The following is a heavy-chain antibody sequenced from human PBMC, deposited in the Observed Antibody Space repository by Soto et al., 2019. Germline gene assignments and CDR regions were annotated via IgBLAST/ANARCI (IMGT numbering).Heavy chain of an antibody. J-gene: IGHJ4*02. CDR3: ARRHSCGFFRFFDA. CDR1: GGSLSTNP. CDR2: TGSGTGPG. D-gene: IGHD3-22*01. Sequence: QVQLVQSGTEVKKPGSSVKVSCKASGGSLSTNPISWVRQAPGQGLEWMGGTGSGTGPGNHAQKFQGRLTVNAEKPTSTDNMNLTNHSSKDKAVYYCARRHSCGFFRFFDAWGQGTLVIVSS. V-gene: IGHV1-69*06.